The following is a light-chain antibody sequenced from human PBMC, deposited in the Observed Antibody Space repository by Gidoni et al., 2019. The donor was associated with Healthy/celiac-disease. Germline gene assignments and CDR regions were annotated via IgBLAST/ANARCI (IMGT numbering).Light chain of an antibody. V-gene: IGKV3-15*01. J-gene: IGKJ1*01. CDR1: QSVSSN. CDR3: QQYNNWPPTWT. CDR2: GAS. Sequence: EIVMTQSPATLSVSPGERATLSCRASQSVSSNLAWYQQKPGQAPRLLIYGASTRATGIPARFSGSGSDTEFTLTISSLQSEDFAVYYCQQYNNWPPTWTFGQXTKVEIK.